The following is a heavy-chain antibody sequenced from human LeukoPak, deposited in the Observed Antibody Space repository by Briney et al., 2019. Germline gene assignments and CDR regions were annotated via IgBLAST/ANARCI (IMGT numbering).Heavy chain of an antibody. D-gene: IGHD6-19*01. Sequence: GESLKISCQSSGYIFTKYWIGGVRQMPAKDMEWMGIIFPCDSDTRYSPSFQGQVTISVDKTTSTAYLQWSSLKATDTALYYCARLGPVAGAGYFDSWGQGTLVTVSS. J-gene: IGHJ4*02. CDR3: ARLGPVAGAGYFDS. CDR2: IFPCDSDT. CDR1: GYIFTKYW. V-gene: IGHV5-51*01.